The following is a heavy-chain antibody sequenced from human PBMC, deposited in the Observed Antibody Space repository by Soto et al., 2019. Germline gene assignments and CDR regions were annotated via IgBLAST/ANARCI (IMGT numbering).Heavy chain of an antibody. V-gene: IGHV4-30-4*01. D-gene: IGHD3-10*01. Sequence: QVQLQESGPGLVKPSQTLSLTCTVSGGSISSGDYYWSWIRQPPGKGLEWIGYIYYSGSTYYNPSLKSRVTISVDTSKNQFFLKLSSVTAADTAVYYCARAGITMVRGVIRNFDYWGQGTLVTVSS. CDR1: GGSISSGDYY. CDR3: ARAGITMVRGVIRNFDY. J-gene: IGHJ4*02. CDR2: IYYSGST.